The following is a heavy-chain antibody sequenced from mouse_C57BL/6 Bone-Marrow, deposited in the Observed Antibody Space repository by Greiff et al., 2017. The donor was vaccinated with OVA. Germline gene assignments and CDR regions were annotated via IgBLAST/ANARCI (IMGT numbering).Heavy chain of an antibody. CDR1: GFSLTSYG. Sequence: VKLVESGPGLVQPSQSLSITCTVSGFSLTSYGVHWVRQSPGKGLEWLGVIWSGGSTDYNAAFISRLSISKDNSKSQVFFKMNSLQADDTAIYYCARKTGGRWLRPGYFDVWGTGTTVTVSS. CDR2: IWSGGST. D-gene: IGHD2-2*01. J-gene: IGHJ1*03. CDR3: ARKTGGRWLRPGYFDV. V-gene: IGHV2-2*01.